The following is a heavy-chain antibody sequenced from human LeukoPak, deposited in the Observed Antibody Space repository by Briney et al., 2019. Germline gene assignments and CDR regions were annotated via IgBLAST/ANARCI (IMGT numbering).Heavy chain of an antibody. V-gene: IGHV3-74*01. CDR3: ASWEVPAVMPQDY. CDR1: GFTFSSYW. D-gene: IGHD2-2*01. J-gene: IGHJ4*02. CDR2: INSDGSST. Sequence: PGGSLRLSCAASGFTFSSYWMHWVRQAPGKGLVWVSRINSDGSSTSYADSVKGRFTISRDNAKNTLYLQMNSLRAEDTAVYYCASWEVPAVMPQDYWGQGTLVTVPS.